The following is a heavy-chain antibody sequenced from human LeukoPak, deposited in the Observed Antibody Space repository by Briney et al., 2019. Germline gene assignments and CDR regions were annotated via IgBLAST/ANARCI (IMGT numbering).Heavy chain of an antibody. D-gene: IGHD3-22*01. CDR3: ARDPPNYYDSSGYYTYWYFDL. CDR2: ISSSSSYI. V-gene: IGHV3-21*01. CDR1: GFTFSSYS. J-gene: IGHJ2*01. Sequence: GGSLRLSCAASGFTFSSYSMNWVRQAPGKGLEWVSSISSSSSYIYYADSVKCRFTISRDNAKNSLYLQMNSLRAEDTAVYYCARDPPNYYDSSGYYTYWYFDLWGRGTLVTVSS.